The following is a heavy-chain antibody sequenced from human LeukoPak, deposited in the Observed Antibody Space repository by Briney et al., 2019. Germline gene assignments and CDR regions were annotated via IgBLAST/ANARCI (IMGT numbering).Heavy chain of an antibody. CDR3: ARALMTRVTTFVWDNWFDP. J-gene: IGHJ5*02. D-gene: IGHD4-17*01. V-gene: IGHV6-1*01. Sequence: SQTLSLTCAISGDSVSSNSAAWNWIRQSPSRGLEWLGRTYYRSKWYNDYAVSVKSRITINPDTSKNQSSLQLNSVTPEDTAVYYCARALMTRVTTFVWDNWFDPWGQGTLVTVSS. CDR2: TYYRSKWYN. CDR1: GDSVSSNSAA.